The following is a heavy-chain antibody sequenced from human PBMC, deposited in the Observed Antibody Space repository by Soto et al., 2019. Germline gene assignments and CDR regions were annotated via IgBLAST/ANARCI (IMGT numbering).Heavy chain of an antibody. CDR3: AKGRPAFDL. CDR1: QFTFSYYA. Sequence: EVQLLESGGGLVQPGGSLRLSCAASQFTFSYYAMGWDRQAPGKGLEWVSLISGAGGSTNYADSVKGRFAISRDNSENTLYLQMNSLSADDTAVYYCAKGRPAFDLWGRGTLVIVSS. CDR2: ISGAGGST. J-gene: IGHJ2*01. V-gene: IGHV3-23*01. D-gene: IGHD2-2*01.